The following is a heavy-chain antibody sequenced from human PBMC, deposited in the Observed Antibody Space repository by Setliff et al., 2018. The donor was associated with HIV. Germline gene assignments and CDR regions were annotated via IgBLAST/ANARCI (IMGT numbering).Heavy chain of an antibody. CDR1: GFTFDDYG. J-gene: IGHJ6*03. V-gene: IGHV3-20*04. CDR3: ARDSDVAVGHDYMDV. D-gene: IGHD6-19*01. CDR2: INWNGGST. Sequence: PGGSLRLSCAASGFTFDDYGMSWVRQAPGKGLEWVSGINWNGGSTGSADSVEGRFTVSRDNAKNSLFLLMSSLRTEDTALYYCARDSDVAVGHDYMDVWGKGTTVTVSS.